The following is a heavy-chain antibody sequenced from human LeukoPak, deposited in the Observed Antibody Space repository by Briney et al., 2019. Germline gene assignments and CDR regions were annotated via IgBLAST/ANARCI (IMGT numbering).Heavy chain of an antibody. J-gene: IGHJ4*02. V-gene: IGHV3-23*01. CDR2: ITGSGGST. Sequence: GGSLRLSCAASGFTFSNYGLSWVRQAPGKGLEWVSGITGSGGSTYYAASVKGRFTISRDNSKNTLYLQMNSLRAEDTAIYYCARDERLLSFLKWGQGTLVTVSS. CDR1: GFTFSNYG. D-gene: IGHD3-3*01. CDR3: ARDERLLSFLK.